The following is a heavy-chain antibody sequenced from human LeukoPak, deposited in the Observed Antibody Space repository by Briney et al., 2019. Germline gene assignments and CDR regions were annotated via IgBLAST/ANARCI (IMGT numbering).Heavy chain of an antibody. Sequence: APVKVSCKASGYTFTSSGISRGRQAPGQGLEWRGWISTYSGYSKYAQNHQGRVTMTADTSTSRAYMELSSLRSDDTAMYYCAKNSSGGYSDYWGQGTLVSVS. J-gene: IGHJ4*02. CDR3: AKNSSGGYSDY. CDR1: GYTFTSSG. D-gene: IGHD6-19*01. V-gene: IGHV1-18*01. CDR2: ISTYSGYS.